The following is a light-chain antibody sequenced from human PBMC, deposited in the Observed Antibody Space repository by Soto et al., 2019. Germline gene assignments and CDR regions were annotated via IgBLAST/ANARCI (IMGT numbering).Light chain of an antibody. CDR2: DVS. V-gene: IGLV2-14*01. CDR3: SSYTSSSTPEFV. Sequence: ALTQPSSLSGVPWQSVTLSRTWNNSDGGGYNYVSWYQQHPGKAPKLMIYDVSNRPSGVSNRFSGSKSGNTASLTISGLQAEDEADYYCSSYTSSSTPEFVFGTGTKVTVL. J-gene: IGLJ1*01. CDR1: NSDGGGYNY.